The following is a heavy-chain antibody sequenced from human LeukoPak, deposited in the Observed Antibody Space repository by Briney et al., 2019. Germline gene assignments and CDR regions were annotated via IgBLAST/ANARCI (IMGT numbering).Heavy chain of an antibody. CDR1: GYTFTGYY. D-gene: IGHD5-18*01. J-gene: IGHJ4*02. Sequence: ASVKVSCKASGYTFTGYYMHWVRQAPGQGLEWMGWINPNSGGTNYAQKFQGRVTMTRDTSISTAYMELSRLRSDDTAVYYCAAAMVVRVTPIDYWGQGTLVTVSS. CDR3: AAAMVVRVTPIDY. CDR2: INPNSGGT. V-gene: IGHV1-2*02.